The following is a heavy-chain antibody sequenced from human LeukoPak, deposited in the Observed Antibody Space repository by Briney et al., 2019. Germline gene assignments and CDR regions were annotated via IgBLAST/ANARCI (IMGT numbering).Heavy chain of an antibody. CDR3: TSDGYYDHASAFDI. CDR2: ITHDGRDA. J-gene: IGHJ3*02. D-gene: IGHD3-22*01. CDR1: GLTFSRYW. Sequence: GGSLRLSRAASGLTFSRYWMHWVRQAPGKGLMWVAQITHDGRDATYTNSVKGRFTISRDNAKNILYLQMNYLRAEDTAVYFCTSDGYYDHASAFDIWGPGTMVTVS. V-gene: IGHV3-74*01.